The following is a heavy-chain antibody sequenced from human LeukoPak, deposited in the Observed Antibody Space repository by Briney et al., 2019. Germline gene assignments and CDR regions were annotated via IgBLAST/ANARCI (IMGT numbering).Heavy chain of an antibody. CDR2: IYHSGST. J-gene: IGHJ2*01. Sequence: SQTLSLTCAVSGGSISSGGYSRSWIRQPPGKGLEWIGYIYHSGSTYYNPSLKSRVTISVDRSKNQFSLKLSSVTAADTAVYYCARGDSGSYYYWYFDLWGRGTLVTVSS. D-gene: IGHD1-26*01. CDR3: ARGDSGSYYYWYFDL. V-gene: IGHV4-30-2*01. CDR1: GGSISSGGYS.